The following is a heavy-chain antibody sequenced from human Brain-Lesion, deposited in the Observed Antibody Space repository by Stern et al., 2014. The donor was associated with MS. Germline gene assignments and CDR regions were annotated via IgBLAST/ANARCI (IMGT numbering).Heavy chain of an antibody. J-gene: IGHJ5*01. CDR2: IPASGST. V-gene: IGHV4-61*02. CDR1: GDSISRDNYF. CDR3: ARASAPLYSGNWFDS. Sequence: QVQLQESGPGLVKPSQTLSVTCTVSGDSISRDNYFWSWIRQAAGKRLEWIGRIPASGSTFYNPSLKSRVTISVDPSKPQFSLKLNSVTAEDTAVYYCARASAPLYSGNWFDSWGQGTLVSVSS. D-gene: IGHD5-12*01.